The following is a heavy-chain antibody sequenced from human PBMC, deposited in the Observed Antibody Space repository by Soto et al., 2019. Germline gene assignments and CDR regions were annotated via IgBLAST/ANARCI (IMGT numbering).Heavy chain of an antibody. CDR2: ISHSGKT. D-gene: IGHD3-9*01. V-gene: IGHV4-30-4*01. CDR1: GGFISSADYY. J-gene: IGHJ4*02. Sequence: PSETLSLTCIVSGGFISSADYYWSWIRQHPGKGLEWIGYISHSGKTNYNPSLQSRVTISADTSKNQSSLKMSFVTAADTAVYYCARGVNTGGYDILTGYPDDKFDNWGPGTLVTVSS. CDR3: ARGVNTGGYDILTGYPDDKFDN.